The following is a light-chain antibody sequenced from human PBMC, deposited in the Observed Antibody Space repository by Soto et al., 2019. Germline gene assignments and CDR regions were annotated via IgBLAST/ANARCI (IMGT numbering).Light chain of an antibody. CDR2: LNRDGSH. CDR1: SGHSHYA. CDR3: QTWGTGIVI. V-gene: IGLV4-69*01. J-gene: IGLJ2*01. Sequence: QSVLTQSPSASASLGASVKLTCTLSSGHSHYAIAWHQQQPEKGPRYLMKLNRDGSHSKGDGVPNRFSGSCSGAERCLTIPRPQSEDGADYSYQTWGTGIVIFGGGTKVTVL.